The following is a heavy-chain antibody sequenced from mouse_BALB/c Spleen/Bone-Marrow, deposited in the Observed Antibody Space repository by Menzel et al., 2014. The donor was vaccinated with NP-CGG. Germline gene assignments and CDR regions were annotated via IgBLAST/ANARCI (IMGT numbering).Heavy chain of an antibody. CDR3: ARHYYGNPYYYAMDY. V-gene: IGHV5-12-1*01. CDR1: GFAFSSYD. Sequence: EVNVVESGGGLVKPGGSLKLSCAASGFAFSSYDMSWVRQTPEKRLEWVAYISSGGGSTYYPDTVKGRFTISRDNAKNTLYLQMSSLKSEDTAMYYCARHYYGNPYYYAMDYWGQGTSVTVSS. D-gene: IGHD2-1*01. CDR2: ISSGGGST. J-gene: IGHJ4*01.